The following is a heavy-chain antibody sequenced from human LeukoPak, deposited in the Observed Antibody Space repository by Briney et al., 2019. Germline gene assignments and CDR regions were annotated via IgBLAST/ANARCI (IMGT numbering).Heavy chain of an antibody. CDR1: GFTFSSYG. J-gene: IGHJ6*03. D-gene: IGHD2-2*01. CDR2: IRYDGSNK. Sequence: GGSLRLSCAASGFTFSSYGMHWVRQAPGKGLEWVAFIRYDGSNKYYADSVKGRFTISRDNSKNTLYPQMNSLRAEDTAVYYCAKVSVERYCSSTSCSTYYYYYYMDVWGKGTTVTISS. CDR3: AKVSVERYCSSTSCSTYYYYYYMDV. V-gene: IGHV3-30*02.